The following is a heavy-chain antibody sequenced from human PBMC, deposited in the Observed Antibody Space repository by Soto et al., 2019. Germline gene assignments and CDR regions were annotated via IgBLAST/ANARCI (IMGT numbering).Heavy chain of an antibody. CDR2: ISAYNGNT. V-gene: IGHV1-18*01. Sequence: ASVKVSCKASGYTFTSYGISWVRQAPGQGLEWMGWISAYNGNTNYAQKLQGRVTMTTDTSTSTAYMELRSLRSDDTAVYYCARDGPYLRLGELSFDAFDIWGQGTMVTVSS. CDR3: ARDGPYLRLGELSFDAFDI. J-gene: IGHJ3*02. CDR1: GYTFTSYG. D-gene: IGHD3-16*02.